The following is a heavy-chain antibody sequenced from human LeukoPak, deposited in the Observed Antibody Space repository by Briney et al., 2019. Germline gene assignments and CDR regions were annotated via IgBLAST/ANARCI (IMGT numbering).Heavy chain of an antibody. J-gene: IGHJ5*01. CDR2: ISRNGDST. CDR1: GFAFSGFG. Sequence: GGSLRLSCVGSGFAFSGFGMRWVRQAPGKGLEHVSAISRNGDSTYYASSVKGRFTISRDDSKNTVYLRMGSLRTEDMGVYYCAREGGDSWGQGTLVTVSS. CDR3: AREGGDS. V-gene: IGHV3-64*01. D-gene: IGHD3-16*01.